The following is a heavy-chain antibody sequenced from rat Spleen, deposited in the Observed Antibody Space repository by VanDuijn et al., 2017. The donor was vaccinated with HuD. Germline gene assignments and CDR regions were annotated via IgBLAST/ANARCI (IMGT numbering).Heavy chain of an antibody. CDR3: SRGGATRFDY. Sequence: EVQLVESGGGLVQPGRSLKLSCVASGFTFNNYWMTWIRQAPGKGLEWVATITHIGGITYYPDSVKGRFTISRDNEQNTLYLQMNSLKSEDTATYYCSRGGATRFDYWGQGVMVTVSS. D-gene: IGHD1-11*01. J-gene: IGHJ2*01. V-gene: IGHV5-31*01. CDR1: GFTFNNYW. CDR2: ITHIGGIT.